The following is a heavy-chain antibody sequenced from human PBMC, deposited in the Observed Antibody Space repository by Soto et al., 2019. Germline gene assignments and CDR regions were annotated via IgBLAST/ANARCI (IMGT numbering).Heavy chain of an antibody. CDR3: ARAVS. J-gene: IGHJ4*02. Sequence: EVHLVESGGGLVQPGGSLRLSCAASGFSFSNHWMSWVRQAPGKGPEWVASIKEDGSEKYYMDSGKGRFTISRDNAKHSLSLQMNSLRVEDAAVYYCARAVSWGQGTLVTVSS. V-gene: IGHV3-7*01. CDR1: GFSFSNHW. CDR2: IKEDGSEK.